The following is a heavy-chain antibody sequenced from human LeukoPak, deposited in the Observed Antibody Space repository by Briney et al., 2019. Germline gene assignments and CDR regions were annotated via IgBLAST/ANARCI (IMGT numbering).Heavy chain of an antibody. V-gene: IGHV1-2*02. J-gene: IGHJ4*02. CDR2: INPNSGGT. Sequence: ASVKVSCKASGYTFTGYYMHWVRQAPGQGLEWMGWINPNSGGTNYAQKFQGRVTMTRDTSISTAYMELSRLRSDDTAVYYCARQSEMATRYFDYWGQGTLVTVSS. CDR3: ARQSEMATRYFDY. D-gene: IGHD5-12*01. CDR1: GYTFTGYY.